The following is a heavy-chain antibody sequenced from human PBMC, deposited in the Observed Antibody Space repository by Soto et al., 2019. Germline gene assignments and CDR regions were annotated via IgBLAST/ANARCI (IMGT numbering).Heavy chain of an antibody. J-gene: IGHJ3*02. Sequence: GGSLRLSCAASGFTISSYEMNWVRQAPGKGLQWVSAISSSGNHIYYADSVKGRFTISRDNAKNSLYLQMNSLRAEDTAVYYCAREVKSAGGPDGFDIWGQGTMVTVSS. D-gene: IGHD6-13*01. CDR2: ISSSGNHI. CDR3: AREVKSAGGPDGFDI. V-gene: IGHV3-21*01. CDR1: GFTISSYE.